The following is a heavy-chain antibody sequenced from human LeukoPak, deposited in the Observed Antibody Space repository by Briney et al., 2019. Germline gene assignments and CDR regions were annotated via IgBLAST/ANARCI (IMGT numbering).Heavy chain of an antibody. Sequence: GGSLRLSCAASGFTFSSYAMHWVRQAPGKGLEWVAVISYDGSNKYYADSVKGRFTISRDNSKNTLYLQMNSLRAEDTAVYYCASYYGSGSYWGIPEYWGQGTLVTVSS. D-gene: IGHD3-10*01. V-gene: IGHV3-30-3*01. J-gene: IGHJ4*02. CDR1: GFTFSSYA. CDR3: ASYYGSGSYWGIPEY. CDR2: ISYDGSNK.